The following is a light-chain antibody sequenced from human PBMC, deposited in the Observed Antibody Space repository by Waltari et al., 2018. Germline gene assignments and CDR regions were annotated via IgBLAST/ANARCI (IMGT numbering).Light chain of an antibody. J-gene: IGKJ1*01. V-gene: IGKV3-15*01. CDR3: QQYNNWPPWT. CDR2: GAS. CDR1: QTVTTK. Sequence: ETVMTPSPATLSVSPGERATLSCRASQTVTTKLAWYQQKPGQAPRLLIYGASTRATGIPARFSGSGSGTEFTLTISSLQSEDFAVYYCQQYNNWPPWTFGQGTKVEIK.